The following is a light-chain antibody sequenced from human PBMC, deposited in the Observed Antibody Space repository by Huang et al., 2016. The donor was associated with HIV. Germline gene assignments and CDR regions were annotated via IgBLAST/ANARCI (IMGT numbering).Light chain of an antibody. Sequence: EIVLTQSPATLSLSPGESATLSCRTSQSIFNYLAWYQQRPGPAPRLLIYDASNRATGVSARFSGSGSGTDFALTISNLEPEDFAVYYCQQRSAWPRTFGQGTKLEI. CDR1: QSIFNY. V-gene: IGKV3-11*01. CDR2: DAS. J-gene: IGKJ2*01. CDR3: QQRSAWPRT.